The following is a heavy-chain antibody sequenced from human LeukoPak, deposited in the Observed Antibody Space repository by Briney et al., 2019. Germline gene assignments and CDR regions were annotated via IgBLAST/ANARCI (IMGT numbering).Heavy chain of an antibody. CDR3: AKEDLYCFAMDV. CDR1: GFTFSSYA. J-gene: IGHJ6*02. CDR2: IGGRGGST. Sequence: PGGSLRLSCAASGFTFSSYAMTWVRQGPGKGLEWVSIIGGRGGSTYYADSVKGRFTISRDNSKNTLYLQMNSLRAEDTAVYYCAKEDLYCFAMDVWGQGTTVTVSS. V-gene: IGHV3-23*01.